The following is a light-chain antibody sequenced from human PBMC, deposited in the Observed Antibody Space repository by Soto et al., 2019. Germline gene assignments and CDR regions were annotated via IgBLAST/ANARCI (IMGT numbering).Light chain of an antibody. CDR2: GAS. CDR3: HQYNNWPTWT. CDR1: QSVSSY. Sequence: EIVMTQSPATLSVSPGERATLSCRASQSVSSYLAWYQQKPGQAPRLLVYGASTRATGVPARFSGSGSGTEFTLTISSVQSEDFAVYYCHQYNNWPTWTFGQGTKVEIK. V-gene: IGKV3-15*01. J-gene: IGKJ1*01.